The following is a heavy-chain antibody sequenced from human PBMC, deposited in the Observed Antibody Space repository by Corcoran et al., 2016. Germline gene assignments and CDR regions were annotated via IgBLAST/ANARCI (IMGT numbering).Heavy chain of an antibody. V-gene: IGHV3-15*07. J-gene: IGHJ4*02. CDR1: GVTFSNAW. D-gene: IGHD1-26*01. CDR3: TTGAVGAMSY. CDR2: IKSKTDGGTT. Sequence: EVQLVESVGGLEKPGGCLRLSCAASGVTFSNAWMKWVRQGPGKELEWVGRIKSKTDGGTTDYAAPVNGRFTISREDSKNTLYLQMNSLKTEDTAVYYCTTGAVGAMSYWGQGTLVTVSS.